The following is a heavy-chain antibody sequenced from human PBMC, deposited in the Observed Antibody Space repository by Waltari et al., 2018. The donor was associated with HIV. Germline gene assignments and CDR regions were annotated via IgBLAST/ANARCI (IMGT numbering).Heavy chain of an antibody. CDR2: VNGDASST. CDR3: TRAVFWSTFFSDNFFDY. D-gene: IGHD3-3*01. V-gene: IGHV3-74*01. Sequence: EVELVESGGGLVQPGGSLRLACAAPRFNFRQSCNYWVRQVPGKGLVWVSRVNGDASSTDYADSVRGRFTISRDNAKNTVFLQMDSLRAEDTAVYYCTRAVFWSTFFSDNFFDYWGQGTPLTVSS. CDR1: RFNFRQSC. J-gene: IGHJ4*02.